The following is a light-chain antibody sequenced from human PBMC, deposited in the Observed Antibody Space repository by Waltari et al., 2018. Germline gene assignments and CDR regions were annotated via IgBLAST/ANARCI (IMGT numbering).Light chain of an antibody. J-gene: IGKJ3*01. CDR1: QSVSSK. CDR3: QQYDNWPFT. Sequence: GMTQSPATLSVSPGASATLSGRASQSVSSKLAWYQQKPGQAPRLLIYGASTRATGIPARFSGSGSGTDFTLTISSLQSEDFAVYYCQQYDNWPFTFGPGTKVDIK. V-gene: IGKV3-15*01. CDR2: GAS.